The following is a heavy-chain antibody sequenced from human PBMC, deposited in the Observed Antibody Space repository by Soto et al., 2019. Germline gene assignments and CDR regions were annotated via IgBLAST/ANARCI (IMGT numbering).Heavy chain of an antibody. D-gene: IGHD3-16*02. CDR3: AKEGYDYIWGSYRSQELFDY. CDR1: GFTFSSYS. V-gene: IGHV3-21*01. Sequence: PGGSLRLSCAASGFTFSSYSMNWVRQAPGKGLEWVSSISSSSSYIYYADSVKGRFTISRDNAKNSLYLQMNSLRAEDTAVYYCAKEGYDYIWGSYRSQELFDYWGQGTLVTVSS. J-gene: IGHJ4*02. CDR2: ISSSSSYI.